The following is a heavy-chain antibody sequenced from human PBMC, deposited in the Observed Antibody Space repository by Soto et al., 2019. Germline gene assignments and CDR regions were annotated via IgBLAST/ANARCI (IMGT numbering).Heavy chain of an antibody. CDR3: ARGRGMIVATILSRNFDY. D-gene: IGHD5-12*01. CDR1: GGSFSGYY. CDR2: INHSGST. V-gene: IGHV4-34*01. Sequence: SETLSLTCAVYGGSFSGYYWSWIRQPPGKVLEWIGEINHSGSTNYNPSLKSRVTISVDTSKNQFSLKLSSVTAADTAVYYCARGRGMIVATILSRNFDYWGQGTLVT. J-gene: IGHJ4*02.